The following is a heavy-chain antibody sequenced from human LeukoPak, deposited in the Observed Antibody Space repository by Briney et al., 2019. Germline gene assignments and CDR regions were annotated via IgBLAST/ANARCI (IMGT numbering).Heavy chain of an antibody. CDR2: INPNSGGT. CDR1: GYTFTGYY. V-gene: IGHV1-2*02. Sequence: GASVKVSCKASGYTFTGYYMHWVRQAPGQGLEWMGWINPNSGGTNYAQKLQGRVTMTRDTSISTAYMELSRLRSDDTAVYYCARISTVVSYYGMDVWGQGTTVTVSS. J-gene: IGHJ6*02. CDR3: ARISTVVSYYGMDV. D-gene: IGHD3-22*01.